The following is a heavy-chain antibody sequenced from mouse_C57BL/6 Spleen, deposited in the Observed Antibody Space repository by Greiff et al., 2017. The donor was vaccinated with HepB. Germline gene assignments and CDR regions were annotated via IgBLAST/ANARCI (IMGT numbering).Heavy chain of an antibody. D-gene: IGHD2-3*01. CDR1: GYAFSSSW. Sequence: QVQLQQSGPELVKPGASVKISCKASGYAFSSSWMNWVKQRPGKGLEWIGRIYPGDGDTNYNGKFKGTATLTADKSSSTAYMQLSSLTSEDSAVYFCARDDGSYYAMDYWGQGTSVTVSS. V-gene: IGHV1-82*01. J-gene: IGHJ4*01. CDR3: ARDDGSYYAMDY. CDR2: IYPGDGDT.